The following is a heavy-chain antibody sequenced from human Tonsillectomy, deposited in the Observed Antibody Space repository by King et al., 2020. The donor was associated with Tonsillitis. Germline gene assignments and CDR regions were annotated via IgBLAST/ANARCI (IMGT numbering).Heavy chain of an antibody. D-gene: IGHD3-10*01. CDR2: ISDYNGNP. J-gene: IGHJ3*02. Sequence: VQLVESGAEVKKPGASVKVSCKASGYTFTNYGISWVRQAPGQGLEWMGWISDYNGNPNYAQKLQGRVTLTTDTSTSTAYMELRSLRSDDTAVYYCARDGLRVLVRGVRNPFDIWGQGTLVTVSS. CDR1: GYTFTNYG. V-gene: IGHV1-18*04. CDR3: ARDGLRVLVRGVRNPFDI.